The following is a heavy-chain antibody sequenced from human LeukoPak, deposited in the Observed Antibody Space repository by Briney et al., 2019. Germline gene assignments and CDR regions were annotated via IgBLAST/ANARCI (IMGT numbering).Heavy chain of an antibody. CDR1: GGSISSGGYY. CDR3: ARVPIPPHCSSTSCYSIDY. Sequence: SETLSLTCAVSGGSISSGGYYWSWIRQHPGKGLEWIGYIYYSGSTYYNPSLKSRVTISVDTSKNQFSLKLSSVTAAETAVYYCARVPIPPHCSSTSCYSIDYWGQGTLVTVSS. CDR2: IYYSGST. V-gene: IGHV4-31*11. J-gene: IGHJ4*02. D-gene: IGHD2-2*01.